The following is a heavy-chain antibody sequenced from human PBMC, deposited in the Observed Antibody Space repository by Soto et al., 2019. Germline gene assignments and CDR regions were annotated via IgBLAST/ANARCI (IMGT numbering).Heavy chain of an antibody. Sequence: QVQLVQSGAEMKKPGASVKVSCKASGYSFTSQGISWVRQAPGQGLEWMGWISTYNDHSNYAQKVQGRVTMTTDTSTSTAYMELRSLRSDDTAVYYCVRAYYYDAYTNAFDIWGQGTMVTVSS. D-gene: IGHD3-22*01. J-gene: IGHJ3*02. CDR1: GYSFTSQG. CDR3: VRAYYYDAYTNAFDI. CDR2: ISTYNDHS. V-gene: IGHV1-18*01.